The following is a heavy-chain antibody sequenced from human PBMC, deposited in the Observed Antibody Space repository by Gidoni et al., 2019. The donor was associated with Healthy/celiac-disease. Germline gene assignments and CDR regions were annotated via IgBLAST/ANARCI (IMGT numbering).Heavy chain of an antibody. V-gene: IGHV3-15*01. J-gene: IGHJ6*03. CDR2: IKSKTDGGTT. CDR1: GFTFSNAW. Sequence: EVQLVESGGGLVKPGGSLRLSCAASGFTFSNAWMSWVRQAPGKGLEWVGRIKSKTDGGTTDYAAPVKGRFTISRDDLKNTLYLQMNSLKTEDTAVYYCTTYFYYYYYMDVWGKGTTVTVSS. CDR3: TTYFYYYYYMDV.